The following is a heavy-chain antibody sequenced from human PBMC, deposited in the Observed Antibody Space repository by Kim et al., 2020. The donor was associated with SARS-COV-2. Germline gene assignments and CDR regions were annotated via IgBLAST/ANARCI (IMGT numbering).Heavy chain of an antibody. CDR3: AKDYRYHEN. V-gene: IGHV3-23*01. CDR1: GLTFSSHA. D-gene: IGHD3-16*02. J-gene: IGHJ4*02. Sequence: GGSLRLSCAASGLTFSSHAISWVRQAPGKGLEWVSSISGNSVITYYADSVKGRFTISRDNSKNTLYLQMQTLRAEDTAVYYCAKDYRYHENWGQGTLVTVSS. CDR2: ISGNSVIT.